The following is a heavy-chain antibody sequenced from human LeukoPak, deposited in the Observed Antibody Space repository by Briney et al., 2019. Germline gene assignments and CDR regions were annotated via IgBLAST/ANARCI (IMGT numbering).Heavy chain of an antibody. CDR2: ISGSGDTT. D-gene: IGHD6-6*01. CDR3: AKDYSSSF. Sequence: GGSLRLSCTVSSFTFSIFAMSWVRQAPGKGLEWVAGISGSGDTTYYAESVKGRFTISRDNSRTTLYLQMNRLRAEDTAIYYCAKDYSSSFWGQGTLVTVSS. V-gene: IGHV3-23*01. J-gene: IGHJ4*02. CDR1: SFTFSIFA.